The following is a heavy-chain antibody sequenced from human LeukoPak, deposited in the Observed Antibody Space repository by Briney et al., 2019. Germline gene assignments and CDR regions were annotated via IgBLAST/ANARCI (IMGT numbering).Heavy chain of an antibody. J-gene: IGHJ4*02. CDR3: ARTSPYYYDSSGYIFDY. Sequence: GVSLRLSCAASGFTFSSYAMHWVRQAPGKGLEWVAVISYDGSNKYYADSVKGRFTISRDNSKNTLYLQMNSLRAEDTAVYYCARTSPYYYDSSGYIFDYWGQGTLVTVSS. D-gene: IGHD3-22*01. CDR1: GFTFSSYA. V-gene: IGHV3-30-3*01. CDR2: ISYDGSNK.